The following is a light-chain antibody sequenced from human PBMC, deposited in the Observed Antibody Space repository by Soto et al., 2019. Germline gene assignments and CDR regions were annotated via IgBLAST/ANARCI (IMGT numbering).Light chain of an antibody. Sequence: EIVLTQSPGTLSLSPGERATLSCRASQSVSSSSYLAWYQQNPGQAPRLLIYGASSRATGIPDRFSGSGSSTDFTLTISRLEPEDFAVYYCRQYGSSPAYTFGQGTKLEIK. V-gene: IGKV3-20*01. CDR2: GAS. J-gene: IGKJ2*01. CDR1: QSVSSSSY. CDR3: RQYGSSPAYT.